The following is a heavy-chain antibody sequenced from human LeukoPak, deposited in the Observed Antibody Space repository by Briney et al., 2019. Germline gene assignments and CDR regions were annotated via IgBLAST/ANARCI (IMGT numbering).Heavy chain of an antibody. CDR2: ISSSGSTI. CDR3: ARPLDSGYDWEVAFDI. Sequence: PGGSLRLSCAASGFTFSSYEMNWVRQAPGKGLEWVSYISSSGSTIYYADSVKGRFTISRDNAKNSLYLQMNSLRAEDTAVYYCARPLDSGYDWEVAFDIWGQGTMVTVSS. J-gene: IGHJ3*02. V-gene: IGHV3-48*03. CDR1: GFTFSSYE. D-gene: IGHD5-12*01.